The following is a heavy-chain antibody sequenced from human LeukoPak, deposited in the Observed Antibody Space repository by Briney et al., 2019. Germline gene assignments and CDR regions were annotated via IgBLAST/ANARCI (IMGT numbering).Heavy chain of an antibody. D-gene: IGHD6-13*01. CDR3: ARSQSSSLIDY. CDR1: GFTFSNYW. J-gene: IGHJ4*02. CDR2: IKKDGSEK. Sequence: GGSLRLSCGASGFTFSNYWMTWVRQAPGKGLEWVANIKKDGSEKSYVDSVKGRLTFSRDNSKNTLYLQMNSLTVEDTAVYYCARSQSSSLIDYWGQGTLVTVSS. V-gene: IGHV3-7*01.